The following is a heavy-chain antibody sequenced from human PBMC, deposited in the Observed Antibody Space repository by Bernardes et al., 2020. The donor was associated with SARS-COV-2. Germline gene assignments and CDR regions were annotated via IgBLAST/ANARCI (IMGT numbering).Heavy chain of an antibody. V-gene: IGHV3-11*06. CDR2: ITRDGSYT. Sequence: GGSLSPSCAASGFSLSDFSMSWIRPAPGKGLEWGSYITRDGSYTNYADSVRGRFTISRDNAKNSLYLQMNSLRAEDTAVYYCARDIVVVPAVDLVYYGMDVWGQGTTVTVSS. CDR3: ARDIVVVPAVDLVYYGMDV. CDR1: GFSLSDFS. J-gene: IGHJ6*02. D-gene: IGHD2-2*01.